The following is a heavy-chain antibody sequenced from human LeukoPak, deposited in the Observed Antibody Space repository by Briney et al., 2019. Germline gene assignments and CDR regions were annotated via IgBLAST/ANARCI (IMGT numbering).Heavy chain of an antibody. V-gene: IGHV3-33*01. D-gene: IGHD6-13*01. CDR1: GFTFSSYG. Sequence: GSLRLSCAASGFTFSSYGMHWVRQAPGKGLEWVAVIWYDGSNKYYADSVKGRFTISRDNSKNTLYLQMNSLRAEDTAVYYCARHRGSSPYYFDYWGQGTLVTVSS. J-gene: IGHJ4*02. CDR2: IWYDGSNK. CDR3: ARHRGSSPYYFDY.